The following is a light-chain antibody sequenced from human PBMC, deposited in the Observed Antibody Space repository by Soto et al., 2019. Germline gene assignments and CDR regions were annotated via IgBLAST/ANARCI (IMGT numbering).Light chain of an antibody. CDR2: QTF. V-gene: IGKV3-11*01. CDR3: HQRQSWPRT. Sequence: EIVLTQSPATLSSFPGDRVTLSCRARQYINTRLSWYQHRPGQAPRLLIYQTFIRAAGIPARFSASGSGTDFTLTISDVEPEDFALYYCHQRQSWPRTFGQGTKVDI. CDR1: QYINTR. J-gene: IGKJ1*01.